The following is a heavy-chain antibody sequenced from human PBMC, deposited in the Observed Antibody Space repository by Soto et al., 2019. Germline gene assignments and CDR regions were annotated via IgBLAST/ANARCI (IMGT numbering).Heavy chain of an antibody. Sequence: PGGSLRLSCAASGFTFSDYYMSWIRQAPGKGLERDSYISSSGSTIYYAESVKGRFTISRDNAKNSLNLQMNSLRAEDTAVYYCARDPVAGIFDYWGQGTLVTVSS. J-gene: IGHJ4*02. CDR2: ISSSGSTI. CDR1: GFTFSDYY. CDR3: ARDPVAGIFDY. V-gene: IGHV3-11*01. D-gene: IGHD6-19*01.